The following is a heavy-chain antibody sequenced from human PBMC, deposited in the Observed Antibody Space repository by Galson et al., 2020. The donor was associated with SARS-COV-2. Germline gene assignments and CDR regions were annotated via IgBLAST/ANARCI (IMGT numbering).Heavy chain of an antibody. Sequence: QLGESLKISCAASGFTFSSYGMHWVRQAPGKGLEWVAVIWNDGSKEYYADSVKGRFTISRDNSKNSLYLQLNSLRAEDTAVYYCAKGGHPRGGEGEIEAATDTRLFDYWGQGTLVTVSS. D-gene: IGHD3-10*01. CDR3: AKGGHPRGGEGEIEAATDTRLFDY. CDR2: IWNDGSKE. V-gene: IGHV3-33*06. J-gene: IGHJ4*02. CDR1: GFTFSSYG.